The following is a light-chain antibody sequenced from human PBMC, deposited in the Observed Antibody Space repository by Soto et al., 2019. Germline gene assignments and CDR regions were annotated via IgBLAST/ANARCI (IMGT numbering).Light chain of an antibody. J-gene: IGKJ1*01. CDR3: QQYGSSGT. Sequence: EIVLTQSPGTLSLSPGEGATLSCRASQSVSNNYLAWYQQKPGQAPRLLIYSASNRATGIPDRFSGSGSGTDFTLTISRLEPEDFAVYYCQQYGSSGTFGQGTKVDIK. V-gene: IGKV3-20*01. CDR1: QSVSNNY. CDR2: SAS.